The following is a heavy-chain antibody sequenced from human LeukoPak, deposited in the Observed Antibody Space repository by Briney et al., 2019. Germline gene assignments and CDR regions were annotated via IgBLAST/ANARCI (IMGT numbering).Heavy chain of an antibody. Sequence: PGRSLRLSCAASRFTFSSYGMHWVRQAPGKGLEWVAVISNDGSNKYYADSVKGRFTISRDNSKNTLYMQMNSLRAEDTAVYYCARNQDYGVYNSVSAFDIWGQGTMDTLPS. CDR1: RFTFSSYG. J-gene: IGHJ3*02. CDR2: ISNDGSNK. CDR3: ARNQDYGVYNSVSAFDI. V-gene: IGHV3-30*03. D-gene: IGHD4-17*01.